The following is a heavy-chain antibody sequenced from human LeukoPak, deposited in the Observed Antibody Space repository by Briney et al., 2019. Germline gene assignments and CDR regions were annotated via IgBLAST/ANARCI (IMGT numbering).Heavy chain of an antibody. V-gene: IGHV3-53*01. Sequence: GGSLRLSCAASGFTVSSNYMSWVRQAPGKGLEWVSVIYSGGSTYYADSVKGRFTISRDISKNTLYLQMNSLRAEDTAVYYCARDVYYYGMDVWGQGTTVTVSS. J-gene: IGHJ6*02. CDR3: ARDVYYYGMDV. CDR2: IYSGGST. CDR1: GFTVSSNY.